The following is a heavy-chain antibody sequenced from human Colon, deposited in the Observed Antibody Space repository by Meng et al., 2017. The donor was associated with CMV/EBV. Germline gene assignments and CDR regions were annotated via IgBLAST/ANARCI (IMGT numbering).Heavy chain of an antibody. V-gene: IGHV2-5*02. J-gene: IGHJ4*02. CDR1: GEA. Sequence: GEAVGCVQQTPGEGLEWLAVYYWDNDVRYNPSLRARLTIAKGTSKDQVVLTFADVDPLDTATYYCTHSKRLNYCSHSRCYYFDFWGQGTLVTVSS. CDR2: YYWDNDV. D-gene: IGHD2-2*01. CDR3: THSKRLNYCSHSRCYYFDF.